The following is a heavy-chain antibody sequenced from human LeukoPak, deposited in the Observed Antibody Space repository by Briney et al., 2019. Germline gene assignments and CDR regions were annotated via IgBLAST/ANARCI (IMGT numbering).Heavy chain of an antibody. CDR1: GFTFSTYV. CDR3: ARMGAIPLDY. Sequence: GGSLRLSCSVSGFTFSTYVMHWVRQAPGKGLEYVSAISSNGDNTYYADSVKGRFTISRDNSKNTLYLQMNSLRAEDAAVYYCARMGAIPLDYWGQGTLVTVSS. V-gene: IGHV3-64*04. D-gene: IGHD1-26*01. CDR2: ISSNGDNT. J-gene: IGHJ4*02.